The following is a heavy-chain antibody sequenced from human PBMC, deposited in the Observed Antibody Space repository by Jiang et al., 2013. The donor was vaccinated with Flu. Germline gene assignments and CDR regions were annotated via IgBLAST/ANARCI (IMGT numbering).Heavy chain of an antibody. CDR2: IFHSGST. CDR1: GGSISSGYYY. V-gene: IGHV4-31*03. CDR3: ARDRSPAGHPHFDY. Sequence: PGLVKPSQTLSLTCTVSGGSISSGYYYWSWIRQHPGKGLEWIGHIFHSGSTSYNPSLKSRVNISMGTSKNQFSLKLSFVTAADTAVYYCARDRSPAGHPHFDYWGQGIPVTVSS. D-gene: IGHD2-2*01. J-gene: IGHJ4*02.